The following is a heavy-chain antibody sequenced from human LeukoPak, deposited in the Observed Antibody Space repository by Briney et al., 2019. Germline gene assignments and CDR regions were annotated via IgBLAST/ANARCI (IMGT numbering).Heavy chain of an antibody. Sequence: GGSLRLSCAASGFIFNNYAMNWVRQAPGKGLEWVSGISGLGGSAYYAASVKGRFTISRDNSGNRVFLLLNSLRVEDTAVYYCARRGGSSWSSFDYWGQGTLVTVSS. CDR3: ARRGGSSWSSFDY. CDR2: ISGLGGSA. J-gene: IGHJ4*02. D-gene: IGHD6-13*01. CDR1: GFIFNNYA. V-gene: IGHV3-23*01.